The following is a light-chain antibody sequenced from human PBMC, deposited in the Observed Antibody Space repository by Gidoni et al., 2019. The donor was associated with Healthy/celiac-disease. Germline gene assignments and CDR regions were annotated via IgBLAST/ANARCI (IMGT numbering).Light chain of an antibody. CDR1: QSVLYSSNNKNY. V-gene: IGKV4-1*01. J-gene: IGKJ1*01. Sequence: DIVMTQSPDSLAVSLGERATINCKSSQSVLYSSNNKNYLAWYQQKPGQPPKLLISWASTRESGVPDRFSGSGSGTDFTLTISSLQAEDVAVYYCQQYYSTWTFGQGTKVESK. CDR3: QQYYSTWT. CDR2: WAS.